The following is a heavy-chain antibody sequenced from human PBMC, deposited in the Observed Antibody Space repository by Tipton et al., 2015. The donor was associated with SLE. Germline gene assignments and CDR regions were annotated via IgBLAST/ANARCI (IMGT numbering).Heavy chain of an antibody. CDR2: IYISGST. Sequence: TLSLTCNVSGGSISRYYWSWIRQTAGKGLEWIGRIYISGSTKYNPSIKSRVTMSVDTSKNQFSLKLSSVTAADTAVYYCAGNSGTDAFDIWGQGTMVTVSS. V-gene: IGHV4-4*07. CDR1: GGSISRYY. J-gene: IGHJ3*02. CDR3: AGNSGTDAFDI. D-gene: IGHD1-1*01.